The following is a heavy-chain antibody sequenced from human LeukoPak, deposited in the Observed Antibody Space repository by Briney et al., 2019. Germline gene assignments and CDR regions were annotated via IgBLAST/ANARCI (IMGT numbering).Heavy chain of an antibody. Sequence: PGGTLRLSSAASGFTFSSYSMNWVRQAPGKGREWVSSISSSSSYIYYADPVKGRFTISRDNAKNSLYLQMNSLRAEDTAVYYCARTRVSGYYYYMDVWGKGTTVTVSS. J-gene: IGHJ6*03. D-gene: IGHD2-15*01. CDR3: ARTRVSGYYYYMDV. CDR2: ISSSSSYI. CDR1: GFTFSSYS. V-gene: IGHV3-21*01.